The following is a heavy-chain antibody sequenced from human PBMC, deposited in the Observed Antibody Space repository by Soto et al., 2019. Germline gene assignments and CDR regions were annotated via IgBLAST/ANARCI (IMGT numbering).Heavy chain of an antibody. V-gene: IGHV4-59*01. Sequence: QVQLQESGPGLVKPSETLSLTCTVSSGSISIYSWSWIRQPPGKGLEWMGYVSYSGSTNYNPSLKSRVTISVDTSKNQFSLKLSSVTAADTAVYYCARTSYQLLMFDYWGQGTLVTVSS. J-gene: IGHJ4*02. D-gene: IGHD2-2*01. CDR3: ARTSYQLLMFDY. CDR2: VSYSGST. CDR1: SGSISIYS.